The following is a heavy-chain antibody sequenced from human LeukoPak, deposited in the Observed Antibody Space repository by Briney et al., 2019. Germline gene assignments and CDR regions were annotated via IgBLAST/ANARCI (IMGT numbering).Heavy chain of an antibody. D-gene: IGHD3-22*01. V-gene: IGHV3-23*01. CDR3: AKDDYYDTSGYRD. CDR2: ISGTGGTT. CDR1: GFTFSSYV. Sequence: GGSLRLSCAASGFTFSSYVMSWVRQAPGKGLEWVSGISGTGGTTYYADSVKGRFTISRDNSKNTLYLQMNSLRAEDTAVYYCAKDDYYDTSGYRDWGQGTLVTVSS. J-gene: IGHJ4*02.